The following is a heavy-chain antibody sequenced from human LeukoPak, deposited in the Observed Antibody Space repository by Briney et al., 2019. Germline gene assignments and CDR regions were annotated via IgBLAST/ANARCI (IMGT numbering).Heavy chain of an antibody. V-gene: IGHV3-11*06. CDR3: ARDLYPHFWSGYYPTWFDP. D-gene: IGHD3-3*02. CDR1: GLTFSDYY. Sequence: PGGFLRLSCAASGLTFSDYYMSGIRQAPAKGLEWGSDISSSISYTNYADSVKGRFTISRDNAKNSLYLQMNRLSAEDTAVYYCARDLYPHFWSGYYPTWFDPWGQGTLVTVSS. J-gene: IGHJ5*02. CDR2: ISSSISYT.